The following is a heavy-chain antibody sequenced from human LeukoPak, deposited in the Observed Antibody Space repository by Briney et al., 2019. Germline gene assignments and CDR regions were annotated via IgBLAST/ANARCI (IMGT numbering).Heavy chain of an antibody. CDR2: INHSGST. D-gene: IGHD2/OR15-2a*01. J-gene: IGHJ5*02. CDR1: GGTLIGYD. V-gene: IGHV4-34*08. CDR3: AMVLYHSGRPGP. Sequence: PSETLSLTCAVYGGTLIGYDWSWICQPPGKGLEWIGEINHSGSTNYSPSLKSRVTISIDTSRNQFSLKVKSVTAADTAVYYCAMVLYHSGRPGPWGQGTLVTVSP.